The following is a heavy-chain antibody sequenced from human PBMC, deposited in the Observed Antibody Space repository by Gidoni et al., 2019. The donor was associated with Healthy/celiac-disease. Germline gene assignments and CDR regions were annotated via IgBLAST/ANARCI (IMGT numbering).Heavy chain of an antibody. V-gene: IGHV5-10-1*03. Sequence: EVQLVQSGAEVKKPGESLRISCKGSGYSFTSYWISWVRQMPGKGLEWMGRIDPSDSYTNYSPSFQGHVTISADKSISTAYLQWSSLKASDTAMYYCARHGEWAAAAHTYYYYYMDVWGKGTTVTVSS. CDR1: GYSFTSYW. D-gene: IGHD6-13*01. CDR3: ARHGEWAAAAHTYYYYYMDV. J-gene: IGHJ6*03. CDR2: IDPSDSYT.